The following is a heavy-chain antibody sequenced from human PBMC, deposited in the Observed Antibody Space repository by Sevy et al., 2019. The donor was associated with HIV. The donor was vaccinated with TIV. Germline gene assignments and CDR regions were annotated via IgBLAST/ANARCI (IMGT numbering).Heavy chain of an antibody. CDR3: ARAEQVTMLVVFGGLYFDS. CDR2: IKQDESEK. CDR1: GFTFSRYW. D-gene: IGHD3-22*01. V-gene: IGHV3-7*01. J-gene: IGHJ4*02. Sequence: GGSLRLSCTASGFTFSRYWMTWVRQAPGKGLEWVANIKQDESEKYYVDSVKGRFTISRDNAMNSLYLQMNSLRADDTAVYYCARAEQVTMLVVFGGLYFDSWGQGTLVTVSS.